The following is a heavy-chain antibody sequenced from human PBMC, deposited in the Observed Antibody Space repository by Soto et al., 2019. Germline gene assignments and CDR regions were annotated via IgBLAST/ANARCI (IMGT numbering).Heavy chain of an antibody. CDR3: AREDIVATYLFDY. CDR2: IIPIFGTA. J-gene: IGHJ4*02. V-gene: IGHV1-69*13. D-gene: IGHD5-12*01. CDR1: GGTFSSYA. Sequence: ASVKVSCKASGGTFSSYAISWVRQAPGQGLEWMGGIIPIFGTANYAQKFQGRVTITADESTSTAYMELGSLRSEDTAVYYCAREDIVATYLFDYWGQGTLVTVSS.